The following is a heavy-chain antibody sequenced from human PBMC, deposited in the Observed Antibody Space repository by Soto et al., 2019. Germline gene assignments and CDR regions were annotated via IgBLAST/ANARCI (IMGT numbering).Heavy chain of an antibody. D-gene: IGHD3-22*01. J-gene: IGHJ4*02. CDR2: INPNSGGT. Sequence: GASVKVSCKASGYTFTGYYMHWVRQAPGQGLEWMGWINPNSGGTNYAQKFQGRVTMTRDTSISTAYMELSRLRSDDTAVYYCARARSITMIGGDYWGQGTLVTVSS. V-gene: IGHV1-2*02. CDR1: GYTFTGYY. CDR3: ARARSITMIGGDY.